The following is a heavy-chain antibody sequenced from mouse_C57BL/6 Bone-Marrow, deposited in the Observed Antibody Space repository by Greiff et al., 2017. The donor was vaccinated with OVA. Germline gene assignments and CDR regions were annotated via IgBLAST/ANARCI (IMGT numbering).Heavy chain of an antibody. D-gene: IGHD1-1*01. Sequence: VQLQQSGPGLVQPSQSLSITCTVSGFSLTSYGVHWVRQSPGKGLEWLGVIWRGGSTDYNAAFMSRLSITKDNSKRQVFYRRNSLQADDTAIYYCADYYGSSYWYFDVWGTGTTVTVSS. CDR3: ADYYGSSYWYFDV. V-gene: IGHV2-5*01. CDR2: IWRGGST. CDR1: GFSLTSYG. J-gene: IGHJ1*03.